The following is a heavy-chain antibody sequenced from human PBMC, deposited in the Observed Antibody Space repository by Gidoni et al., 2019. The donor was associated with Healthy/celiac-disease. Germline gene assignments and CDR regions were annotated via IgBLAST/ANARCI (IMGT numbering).Heavy chain of an antibody. V-gene: IGHV1-69*01. CDR3: ARVRGRGAPFDY. Sequence: QVQLVQSGAEVKKPGSSVKVSCTASGGTFSSYAIRWVRQAPGQGLEWMGGIIPIFGTANYAQKFQGRVTITADESTSTAYMELSSLRAEDTAVYYCARVRGRGAPFDYWGQGTLVTVSS. CDR1: GGTFSSYA. J-gene: IGHJ4*02. D-gene: IGHD3-10*01. CDR2: IIPIFGTA.